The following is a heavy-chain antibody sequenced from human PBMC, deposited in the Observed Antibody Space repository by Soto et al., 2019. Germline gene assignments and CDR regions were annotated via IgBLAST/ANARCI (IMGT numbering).Heavy chain of an antibody. J-gene: IGHJ5*01. CDR3: ATGAGSGVRAGPHTFDGIDS. CDR1: GVTFSSFA. Sequence: QVQLVQSGAEVKQPGSSVKVSCQASGVTFSSFAISWVRQAPGQGLEWMGGIIPIFRTPNYAQNFQGRVTITPDEATSSVYVELSRLRSEHTALYYWATGAGSGVRAGPHTFDGIDSWGQGTLVTVSS. CDR2: IIPIFRTP. V-gene: IGHV1-69*01. D-gene: IGHD5-12*01.